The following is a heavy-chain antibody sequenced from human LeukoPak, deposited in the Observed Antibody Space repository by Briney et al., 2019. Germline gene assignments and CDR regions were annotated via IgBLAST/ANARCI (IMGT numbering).Heavy chain of an antibody. D-gene: IGHD2-21*02. V-gene: IGHV3-74*01. Sequence: GGSLRLSCGASGFTLSSYWVHWIRQAPGEGLVWVSRINSDGTSTSHADSVKGRFTIARDNAKNTVSLHMNSLRAEDTAVYYCVTLTADVDQHAFDMWGQGTMVTVSS. CDR3: VTLTADVDQHAFDM. J-gene: IGHJ3*02. CDR2: INSDGTST. CDR1: GFTLSSYW.